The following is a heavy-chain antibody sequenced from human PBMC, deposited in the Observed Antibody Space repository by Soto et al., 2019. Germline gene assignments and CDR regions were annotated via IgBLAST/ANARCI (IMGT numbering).Heavy chain of an antibody. CDR3: TTRAIYFFDS. Sequence: GGSLRLSCAASGFTVSNAWMSWVRQAPGKGLEWVGRIKSKTDGGTTDYAAPVKGRFTISRDASKQTLYLQMNSLKTDDTAVYYCTTRAIYFFDSWGQGTLVTVSS. CDR1: GFTVSNAW. D-gene: IGHD3-3*02. CDR2: IKSKTDGGTT. J-gene: IGHJ4*02. V-gene: IGHV3-15*01.